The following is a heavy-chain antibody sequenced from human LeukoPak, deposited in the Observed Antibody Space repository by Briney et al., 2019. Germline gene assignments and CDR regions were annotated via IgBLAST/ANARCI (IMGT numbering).Heavy chain of an antibody. CDR2: IDTSGST. Sequence: SETLSLTCSVSGESVSSYYWSWIRQPAGKGLEWIGRIDTSGSTTYNPSLKSRVTISVDTSKNQFSLKLSSVTAADTAVYYCARGEVRYYYGSGSSYMDVWGKGTTVTVSS. CDR1: GESVSSYY. J-gene: IGHJ6*03. CDR3: ARGEVRYYYGSGSSYMDV. V-gene: IGHV4-4*07. D-gene: IGHD3-10*01.